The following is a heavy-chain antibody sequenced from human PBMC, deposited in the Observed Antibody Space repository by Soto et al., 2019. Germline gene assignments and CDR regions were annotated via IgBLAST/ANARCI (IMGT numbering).Heavy chain of an antibody. V-gene: IGHV3-53*04. Sequence: PGESLKISCAASGFTVSSNYMSWVRQAPGKGLEWVSVIYSGGSTYYADSVKGRFTISRHNSKNTLYLQMNSLRAEDTAVYYCASGRGSGLDYWGQGTLVTVSS. J-gene: IGHJ4*02. D-gene: IGHD5-12*01. CDR1: GFTVSSNY. CDR3: ASGRGSGLDY. CDR2: IYSGGST.